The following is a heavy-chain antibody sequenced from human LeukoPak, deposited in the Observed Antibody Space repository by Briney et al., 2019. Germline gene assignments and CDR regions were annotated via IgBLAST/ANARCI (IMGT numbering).Heavy chain of an antibody. D-gene: IGHD2-2*01. V-gene: IGHV4-34*01. CDR1: GGSFSGYY. CDR3: ARYHPGDIVVVPAVNRNWFDP. J-gene: IGHJ5*02. CDR2: INHSGGT. Sequence: SETLSLTCAVYGGSFSGYYWSWIRQPPGKGLEWIGEINHSGGTNYNPSLKSRVTISVDTSKNQFSLKLSSVTAADTAVYYCARYHPGDIVVVPAVNRNWFDPWGQGTLVTVSS.